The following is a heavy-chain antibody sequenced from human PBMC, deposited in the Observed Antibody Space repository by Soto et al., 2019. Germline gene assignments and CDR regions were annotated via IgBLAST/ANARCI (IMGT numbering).Heavy chain of an antibody. CDR1: GFTFDDYA. CDR2: ISWNSGSI. Sequence: GGSLRLSCAASGFTFDDYAMHWVRQAPGKGLEWVSGISWNSGSIGYADSVEGRFTISRDNAKNSLYLQMNSLRAEDTALYYCSKGSLAAAAYNWFDPWGQGTLVTVSS. J-gene: IGHJ5*02. D-gene: IGHD6-13*01. V-gene: IGHV3-9*01. CDR3: SKGSLAAAAYNWFDP.